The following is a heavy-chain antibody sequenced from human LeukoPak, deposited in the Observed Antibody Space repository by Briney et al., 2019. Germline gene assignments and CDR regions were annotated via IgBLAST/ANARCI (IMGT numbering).Heavy chain of an antibody. Sequence: GGSLRLSCAASGFTFSIHWMTWVRQAPGKGLEWMATIKPDGNDKYFVDSVKGRFTVSRDNAENSLYLQMSSLRDEDTAVYYCATDGAYAFDIWGQGTMVTVSS. CDR2: IKPDGNDK. CDR1: GFTFSIHW. V-gene: IGHV3-7*01. D-gene: IGHD4/OR15-4a*01. J-gene: IGHJ3*02. CDR3: ATDGAYAFDI.